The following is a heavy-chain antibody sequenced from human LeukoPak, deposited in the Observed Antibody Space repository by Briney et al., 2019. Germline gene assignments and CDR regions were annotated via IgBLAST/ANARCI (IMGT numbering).Heavy chain of an antibody. CDR1: GYSFTNYW. CDR2: IYPGDSDT. D-gene: IGHD4-11*01. J-gene: IGHJ4*02. Sequence: GESLKISCKGSGYSFTNYWIGWVRQMPGKGLEWMGIIYPGDSDTRYSPSFEGQVTISADKSTSTAYLQWSSLKASDTATYYCATLSNPPPYYFDYWGQGTLVTVSS. CDR3: ATLSNPPPYYFDY. V-gene: IGHV5-51*01.